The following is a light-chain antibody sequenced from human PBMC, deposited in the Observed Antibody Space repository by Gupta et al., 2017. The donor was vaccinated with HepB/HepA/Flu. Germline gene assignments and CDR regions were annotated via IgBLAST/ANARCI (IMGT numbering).Light chain of an antibody. Sequence: DMQMTQSPSSLSASVGDRVTITCRASESITNYLNWYQQKPGKAPKLLIYATSTLQSGVPSRFSGSGSGTDFTLTIISLQPEDFATYYCQQTYSTPRTFGQGTKVEIK. J-gene: IGKJ1*01. CDR3: QQTYSTPRT. CDR1: ESITNY. V-gene: IGKV1-39*01. CDR2: ATS.